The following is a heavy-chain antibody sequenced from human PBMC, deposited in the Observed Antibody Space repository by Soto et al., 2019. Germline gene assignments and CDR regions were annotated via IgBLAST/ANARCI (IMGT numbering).Heavy chain of an antibody. CDR2: ISYDGSNK. V-gene: IGHV3-30-3*01. D-gene: IGHD5-18*01. CDR1: GFTFSSYA. Sequence: QVQLVESGGGVVQPGRSLRLSCAASGFTFSSYAMHWVRQAPGKGLEWVAVISYDGSNKYYADSVKGRFTISRDNSKNTLYLQMNSLRAEDTAVYYCAREGYSYGYFDYCGQGTLVTVSS. CDR3: AREGYSYGYFDY. J-gene: IGHJ4*02.